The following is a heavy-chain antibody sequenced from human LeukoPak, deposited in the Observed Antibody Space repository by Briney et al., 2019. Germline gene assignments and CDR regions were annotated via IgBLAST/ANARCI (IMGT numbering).Heavy chain of an antibody. V-gene: IGHV3-15*01. CDR2: IKSKTDGGTT. J-gene: IGHJ6*03. Sequence: KPGGSLRLSCAASGFTFSNAWMSWVRQAPGKGLEWVGRIKSKTDGGTTDYAAPVKGRFTISRDDSKNTLYLQMNSLKTEDTAVYYCTTDLDDYAKEDYYYYYMDVWGKGTTVTVSS. D-gene: IGHD4-17*01. CDR3: TTDLDDYAKEDYYYYYMDV. CDR1: GFTFSNAW.